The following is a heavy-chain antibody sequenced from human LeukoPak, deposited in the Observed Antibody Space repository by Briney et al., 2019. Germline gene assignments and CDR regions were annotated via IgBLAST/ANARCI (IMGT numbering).Heavy chain of an antibody. D-gene: IGHD3-10*01. CDR1: GFTFSSYA. Sequence: PGGSLRLSCAASGFTFSSYAMHWVRQAPGKGLEYVSAISSNGGSTYYANSAKGRFTISRDNSKNTLYLQMGSLRAEDMAVYYCARGDARLITMVRGVIITELDYWGQGTLVTVSS. CDR3: ARGDARLITMVRGVIITELDY. V-gene: IGHV3-64*01. CDR2: ISSNGGST. J-gene: IGHJ4*02.